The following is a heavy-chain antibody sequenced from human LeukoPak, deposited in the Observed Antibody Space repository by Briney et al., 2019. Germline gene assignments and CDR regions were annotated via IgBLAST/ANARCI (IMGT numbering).Heavy chain of an antibody. CDR3: AKRRTTVITMDYFDY. V-gene: IGHV3-23*01. Sequence: PGGSPRLSCAASGFTFSSYAMSWVRQAPGKGLEWVSGISGGAGTPYYADSVKGRFTISRDNSKSTLYLQMTSLRAEDTAVYYCAKRRTTVITMDYFDYWGQGTLVTVSS. CDR2: ISGGAGTP. D-gene: IGHD4-17*01. J-gene: IGHJ4*02. CDR1: GFTFSSYA.